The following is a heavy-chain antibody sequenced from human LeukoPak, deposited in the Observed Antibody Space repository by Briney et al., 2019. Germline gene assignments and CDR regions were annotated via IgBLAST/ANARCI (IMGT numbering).Heavy chain of an antibody. J-gene: IGHJ6*02. CDR1: GFTFSSYA. CDR3: AKNYGDYPWYYYGMDV. D-gene: IGHD4-17*01. Sequence: PGGSLRLSCAASGFTFSSYAMSWVRQAPGKGLEWVSAISGSGGSTYYADSVKGRFTISRDNSKNTLYLQMNSLRAEDTAVYYCAKNYGDYPWYYYGMDVWGQGTTVIVSS. CDR2: ISGSGGST. V-gene: IGHV3-23*01.